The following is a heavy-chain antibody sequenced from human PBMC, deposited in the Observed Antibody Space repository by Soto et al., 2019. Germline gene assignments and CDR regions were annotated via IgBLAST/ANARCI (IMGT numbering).Heavy chain of an antibody. CDR1: GYTFNSHG. Sequence: ASVKVSCKASGYTFNSHGISWVRQAPGQRLEWMGWISVYDGQTNYAQNFQGRVTMTTDTFTSTAYMELTGLTSGDTAVYYCARPDYYNTGSGAFDLWGQGTTVTVSS. CDR2: ISVYDGQT. CDR3: ARPDYYNTGSGAFDL. J-gene: IGHJ6*02. V-gene: IGHV1-18*01. D-gene: IGHD3-22*01.